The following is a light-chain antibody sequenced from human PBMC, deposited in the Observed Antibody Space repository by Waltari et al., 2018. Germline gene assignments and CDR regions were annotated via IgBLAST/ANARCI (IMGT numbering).Light chain of an antibody. V-gene: IGLV2-8*01. CDR2: EVT. CDR3: SSYVGRNNVI. CDR1: RGDVGGYNY. Sequence: QSALTQPPSAAGSPGQSVTISCPGTRGDVGGYNYVSWYQQHPGKAPQLVIFEVTKRPSGVPDRFAGSKSGNTASLTVSVLQADDEAYYYCSSYVGRNNVIFGGGTKLTVL. J-gene: IGLJ2*01.